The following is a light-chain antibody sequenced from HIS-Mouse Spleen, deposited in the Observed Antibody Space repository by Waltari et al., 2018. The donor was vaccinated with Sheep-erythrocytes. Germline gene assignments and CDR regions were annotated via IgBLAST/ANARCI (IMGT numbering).Light chain of an antibody. CDR2: AAS. J-gene: IGKJ4*01. CDR3: QQYYSYPLT. CDR1: QGISSY. Sequence: AIRMTQSPSSLSVSTGDRVTIACRASQGISSYLAWYQQKPGKAPKPLIYAASTLQSGGPSRFSGSGSGTDFTLTISCLQSEDFATYYCQQYYSYPLTFGGGTKVEIK. V-gene: IGKV1-8*01.